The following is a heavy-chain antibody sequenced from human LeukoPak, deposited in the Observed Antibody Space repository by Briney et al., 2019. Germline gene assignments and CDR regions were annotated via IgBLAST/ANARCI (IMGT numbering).Heavy chain of an antibody. CDR1: GDSISSGDYY. Sequence: SETLSLTCTVSGDSISSGDYYWSWIRQPAGKGLEWIGRISSSGSTNYNPSLKSRVTISVDTSKNQFSLKLSSVTAADTAVYYCARLYRRGYSHNWFDPWGQGTLVTVSS. D-gene: IGHD5-18*01. J-gene: IGHJ5*02. CDR2: ISSSGST. V-gene: IGHV4-61*02. CDR3: ARLYRRGYSHNWFDP.